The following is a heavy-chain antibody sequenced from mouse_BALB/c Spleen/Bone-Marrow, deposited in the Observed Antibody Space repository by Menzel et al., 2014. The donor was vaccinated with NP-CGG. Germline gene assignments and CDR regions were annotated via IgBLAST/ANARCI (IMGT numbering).Heavy chain of an antibody. V-gene: IGHV14-1*02. CDR3: ASYYGSSYDYFDY. D-gene: IGHD1-1*01. CDR2: IDPENGNT. J-gene: IGHJ2*01. CDR1: GFNIKDYY. Sequence: EVQLQESGAELVRPGALVKLSCKASGFNIKDYYMHWVKQRPEQGLEWIGWIDPENGNTIYDPKFQGKVSITADTSSNTAYLQLSSLTSEDTAVYYCASYYGSSYDYFDYWGQGPTLTVSS.